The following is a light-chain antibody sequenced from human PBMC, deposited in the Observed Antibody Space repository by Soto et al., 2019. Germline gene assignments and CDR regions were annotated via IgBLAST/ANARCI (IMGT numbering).Light chain of an antibody. J-gene: IGKJ4*01. CDR2: GAS. Sequence: DIQLTQSPSFLSASVGDRVTISCRASQGISDYLAWYQQKPGKAPKLLIYGASTLQSGVPSRFSGSASGTEFPLPISRLQPEDFATYFCQQFNAYPLTFGGGTKLEI. CDR3: QQFNAYPLT. V-gene: IGKV1-9*01. CDR1: QGISDY.